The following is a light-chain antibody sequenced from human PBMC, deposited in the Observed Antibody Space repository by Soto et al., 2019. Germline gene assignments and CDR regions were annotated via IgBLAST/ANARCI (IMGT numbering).Light chain of an antibody. V-gene: IGKV1-27*01. CDR2: TAS. Sequence: DIQMTQSPSSLSASVGDRVTITCRASQDINNYLAWYQQKPGKPPKLLFYTASTLQSGVPSRFSGGGSGTDFTLTINSLQPEDVATYYCQRYNNGPPVTFGPGTKV. CDR1: QDINNY. CDR3: QRYNNGPPVT. J-gene: IGKJ3*01.